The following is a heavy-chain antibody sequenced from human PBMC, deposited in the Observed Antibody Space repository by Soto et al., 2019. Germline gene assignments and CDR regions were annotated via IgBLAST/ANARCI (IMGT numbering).Heavy chain of an antibody. D-gene: IGHD5-12*01. V-gene: IGHV3-7*01. CDR3: ADSGSYTDV. J-gene: IGHJ6*03. CDR1: GFTFSSYW. Sequence: EVQLVESGGGLVQPGGSLRLSCAASGFTFSSYWMTWVRQAPEKGLEWVANIKEDGSEKYYVDSVKGRFTISRDNAKNSVYLQMNSLRAEDTAVYYCADSGSYTDVWGKGTTVTVSS. CDR2: IKEDGSEK.